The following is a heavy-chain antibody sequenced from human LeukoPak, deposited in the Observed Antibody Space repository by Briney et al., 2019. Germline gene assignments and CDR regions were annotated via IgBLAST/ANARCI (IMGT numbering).Heavy chain of an antibody. CDR2: VIPILAIS. V-gene: IGHV1-69*02. CDR1: GYTFTNYY. Sequence: SVKVSCKASGYTFTNYYMHWVRQAPGQGLEWMGRVIPILAISNYAQMFQDRVTITADKSTSTAYMELSSLRSEDTAVYFCARTNYYDSSGSQGPGTFYYGLDVWGQGTTVTVSS. CDR3: ARTNYYDSSGSQGPGTFYYGLDV. J-gene: IGHJ6*02. D-gene: IGHD3-22*01.